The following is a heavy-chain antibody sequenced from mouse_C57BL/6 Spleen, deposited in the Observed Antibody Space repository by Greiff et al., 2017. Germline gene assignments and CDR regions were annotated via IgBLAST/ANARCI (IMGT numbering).Heavy chain of an antibody. Sequence: QVQLQQSGAELVRPGASVKMSCKASGYTFTNYWIGWAKQRPGHGLEWIGDIYPGGGYTNYNEKFKGKATLTADKSSSTAYMQFSSLTSEDSAIYYCAGWNGYYFGYWGQGTTLTVSS. CDR3: AGWNGYYFGY. V-gene: IGHV1-63*01. CDR2: IYPGGGYT. CDR1: GYTFTNYW. J-gene: IGHJ2*01. D-gene: IGHD2-2*01.